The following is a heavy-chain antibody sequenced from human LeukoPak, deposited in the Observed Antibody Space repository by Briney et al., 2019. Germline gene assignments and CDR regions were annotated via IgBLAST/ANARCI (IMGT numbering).Heavy chain of an antibody. CDR2: INTKGET. CDR1: GVSMSAYQ. D-gene: IGHD2-21*01. CDR3: ATSNDAKIAPFDH. Sequence: SETLSLTCTVSGVSMSAYQWSWVRQSPEKGLEWIGCINTKGETSYNPSLRSRVTTSVDASKSQFSLRLTSVTAADTAVYYCATSNDAKIAPFDHWGQGAPVTVSS. J-gene: IGHJ4*02. V-gene: IGHV4-4*09.